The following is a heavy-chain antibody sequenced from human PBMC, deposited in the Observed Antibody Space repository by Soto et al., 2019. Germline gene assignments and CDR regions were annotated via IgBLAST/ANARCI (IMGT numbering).Heavy chain of an antibody. CDR2: IYHSGST. Sequence: SETLDLSCAVSRGSISSTNWWGWVRQPPGKGLEWIGEIYHSGSTNYNPSLKSRVTISVDKSKNQFSLKLSPVTAADTAVYYCARELQQLVLVPYYYGMDVWGQGTTVTVSS. V-gene: IGHV4-4*02. D-gene: IGHD6-13*01. CDR3: ARELQQLVLVPYYYGMDV. CDR1: RGSISSTNW. J-gene: IGHJ6*02.